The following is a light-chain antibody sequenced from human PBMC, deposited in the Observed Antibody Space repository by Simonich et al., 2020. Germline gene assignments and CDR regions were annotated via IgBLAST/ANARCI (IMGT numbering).Light chain of an antibody. CDR1: SSDVGGYNY. J-gene: IGLJ3*02. V-gene: IGLV2-14*01. CDR3: SSYTSSSTWV. CDR2: DVS. Sequence: QSALTQPASVSGSPGPSITISCTGTSSDVGGYNYVSWYQQHPGKAPKLMIYDVSKRPSGVSNRFSGSKSGNTAYLTISGLQAEDDADYYCSSYTSSSTWVFGGGTKLTVL.